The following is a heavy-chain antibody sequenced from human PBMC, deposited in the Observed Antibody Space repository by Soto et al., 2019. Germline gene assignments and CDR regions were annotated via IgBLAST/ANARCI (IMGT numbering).Heavy chain of an antibody. Sequence: PGGSLRLSCAASGFTFSSYSMNWVRQAPGKGLECFSYISSSSSTIYYADSVKGRFTISRDNANNSLYLQMNSLRAEDTAVYYCARDRDILTGYYNSYYYYMDVWGKGTTVTVSS. CDR2: ISSSSSTI. CDR3: ARDRDILTGYYNSYYYYMDV. V-gene: IGHV3-48*01. J-gene: IGHJ6*03. D-gene: IGHD3-9*01. CDR1: GFTFSSYS.